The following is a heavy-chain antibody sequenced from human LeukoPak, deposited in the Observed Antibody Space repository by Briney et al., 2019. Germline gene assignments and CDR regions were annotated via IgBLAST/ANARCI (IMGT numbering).Heavy chain of an antibody. CDR3: ARDPTDYDFWSGYYAPRFDY. V-gene: IGHV3-48*01. D-gene: IGHD3-3*01. J-gene: IGHJ4*02. Sequence: PGGSLRLSCAASGFTFSSYSMNWVRQAPGKGLEWVSYISSSSSTIYYADSVKGRFTISRDNAKNSLYLQMNSLRAEDTAVYYCARDPTDYDFWSGYYAPRFDYWGQGTLVTVSS. CDR2: ISSSSSTI. CDR1: GFTFSSYS.